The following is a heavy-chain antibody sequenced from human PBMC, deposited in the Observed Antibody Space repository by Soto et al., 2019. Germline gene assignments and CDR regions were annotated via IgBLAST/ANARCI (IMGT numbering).Heavy chain of an antibody. CDR3: ARDRRITRIVVVPDAFDI. CDR2: IWYDGSNK. D-gene: IGHD3-22*01. CDR1: GFTFSSYG. J-gene: IGHJ3*02. Sequence: GSSLRLSCAASGFTFSSYGMHWVRQGPGKGLEWVAVIWYDGSNKYYADSVKGGFTISRDNSKNTLYLQMNSRRAEDTAVYYCARDRRITRIVVVPDAFDIWGQGTMVTVSS. V-gene: IGHV3-33*01.